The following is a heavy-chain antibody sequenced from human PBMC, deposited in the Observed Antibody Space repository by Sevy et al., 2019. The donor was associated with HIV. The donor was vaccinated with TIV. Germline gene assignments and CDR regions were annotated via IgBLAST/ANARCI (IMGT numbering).Heavy chain of an antibody. D-gene: IGHD3-22*01. Sequence: GGSLRLSCAASGFTFSSYSMNWVRQAPGKGLEWVSSISSSSSYIYYEDSVKGRFTISRDNAKNSLYLQMNSLRAEDTAVYYCATGKVNYYDTSFARVWGQGTLVTVSS. CDR1: GFTFSSYS. CDR2: ISSSSSYI. J-gene: IGHJ4*02. V-gene: IGHV3-21*01. CDR3: ATGKVNYYDTSFARV.